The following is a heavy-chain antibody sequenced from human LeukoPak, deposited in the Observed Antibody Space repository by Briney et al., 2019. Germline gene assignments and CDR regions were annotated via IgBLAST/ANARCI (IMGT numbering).Heavy chain of an antibody. V-gene: IGHV3-30-3*01. CDR2: ISYDGSNK. J-gene: IGHJ4*02. D-gene: IGHD3-10*01. CDR3: ARDSYGLDY. Sequence: GGSLRLSCAASGFTFSSYAMHWVRQAPGKGLEWVAVISYDGSNKYYADSVKGRFTISRDNSKNTLYLQMNSLRAEDTAVYYCARDSYGLDYWGQGTLVTVSS. CDR1: GFTFSSYA.